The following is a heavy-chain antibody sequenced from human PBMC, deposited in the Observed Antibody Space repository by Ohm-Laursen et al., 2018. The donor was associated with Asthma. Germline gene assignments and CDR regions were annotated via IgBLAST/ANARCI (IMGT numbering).Heavy chain of an antibody. CDR2: INPSGGST. Sequence: ASVKVSCKASGYTFTSYYMHWVRQAPGQGLEWMGIINPSGGSTSYAQKFQGRVTMTRDTSTSTVYMELSRLRSDDTAVYYCASIKDGYSSSWYTYYYYGMDVWGQGTTVTVSS. CDR3: ASIKDGYSSSWYTYYYYGMDV. V-gene: IGHV1-46*01. CDR1: GYTFTSYY. J-gene: IGHJ6*02. D-gene: IGHD6-13*01.